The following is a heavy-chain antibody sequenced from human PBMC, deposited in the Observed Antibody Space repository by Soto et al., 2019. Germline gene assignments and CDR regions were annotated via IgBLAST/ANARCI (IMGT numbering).Heavy chain of an antibody. CDR3: ARTLVVAATHWFDP. CDR2: IYYSGST. J-gene: IGHJ5*02. D-gene: IGHD2-15*01. Sequence: SETLSLTWTVSDGSIGSGGYCWSWNRQHPGKGLEWIGYIYYSGSTYYNPSLKSRVTISVDTSKNQFSLKLSSVTAADMAVYYCARTLVVAATHWFDPWRQGALGTVSS. V-gene: IGHV4-31*02. CDR1: DGSIGSGGYC.